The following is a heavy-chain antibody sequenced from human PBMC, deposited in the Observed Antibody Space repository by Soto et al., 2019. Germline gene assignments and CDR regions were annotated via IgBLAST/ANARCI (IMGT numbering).Heavy chain of an antibody. CDR2: ISSSSSYI. CDR1: GFTFSSYS. CDR3: ARARVVTYYYDSSGYYRQGFDY. D-gene: IGHD3-22*01. V-gene: IGHV3-21*01. J-gene: IGHJ4*02. Sequence: PGGSLRLSCAASGFTFSSYSMNWVRQAPGKGLEWVSSISSSSSYIYYADSVKGRFTISRDNAKNSLYLQMNSLRAEDTAVYYCARARVVTYYYDSSGYYRQGFDYWGQGTLVTVSS.